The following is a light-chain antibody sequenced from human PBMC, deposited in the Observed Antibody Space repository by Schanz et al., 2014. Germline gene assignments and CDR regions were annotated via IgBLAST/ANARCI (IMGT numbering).Light chain of an antibody. J-gene: IGKJ4*01. CDR2: GAS. CDR3: QQRSNWPLT. V-gene: IGKV3D-20*02. CDR1: QSVRSNF. Sequence: EIVLTQSPGTLSLSPGERATLSCRASQSVRSNFLAWYQQKPGQAPRLIIHGASSRATGIPDRISGSGSGTDFTLTISSLEPEDFAVYYCQQRSNWPLTFGGGTKVEIK.